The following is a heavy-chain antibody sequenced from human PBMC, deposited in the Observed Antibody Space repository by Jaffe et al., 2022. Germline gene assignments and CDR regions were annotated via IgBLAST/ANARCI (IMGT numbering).Heavy chain of an antibody. D-gene: IGHD5-12*01. J-gene: IGHJ6*03. CDR3: ARDGGEWLRVRGVSYYYYYMDV. V-gene: IGHV1-69*01. Sequence: QVQLVQSGAEVKKPGSSVKVSCKASGGTFSSYAISWVRQAPGQGLEWMGGIIPIFGTANYAQKFQGRVTITADESTSTAYMELSSLRSEDTAVYYCARDGGEWLRVRGVSYYYYYMDVWGKGTTVTVSS. CDR2: IIPIFGTA. CDR1: GGTFSSYA.